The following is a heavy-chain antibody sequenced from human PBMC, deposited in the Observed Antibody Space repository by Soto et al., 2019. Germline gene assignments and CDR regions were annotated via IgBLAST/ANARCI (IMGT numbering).Heavy chain of an antibody. CDR3: ARCGSDSSGYCDTLFDX. V-gene: IGHV1-46*01. Sequence: ASVKVSCKASGYTFTSYYMHWVRQAPGQGLEWMGIINPSGGSKSYAQKFQGRVTMTRETYTSTVYMELSSLRSEDTAVYYCARCGSDSSGYCDTLFDXWGQGTLLTVSX. J-gene: IGHJ4*02. D-gene: IGHD3-22*01. CDR1: GYTFTSYY. CDR2: INPSGGSK.